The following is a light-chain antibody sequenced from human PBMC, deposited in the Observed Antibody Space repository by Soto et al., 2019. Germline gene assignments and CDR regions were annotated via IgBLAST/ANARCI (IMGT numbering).Light chain of an antibody. V-gene: IGKV4-1*01. CDR3: QQYYSTPRYT. CDR1: QSVLYSSNNKNY. Sequence: DIVMTQSPDSLAVSLGERATINCKSSQSVLYSSNNKNYLAWYQQKPGQPPKLLIYWASTRESGVPDRFSGSGSGTDFTLTISSLLAEDVAVYYCQQYYSTPRYTFGQGTKLEIK. J-gene: IGKJ2*01. CDR2: WAS.